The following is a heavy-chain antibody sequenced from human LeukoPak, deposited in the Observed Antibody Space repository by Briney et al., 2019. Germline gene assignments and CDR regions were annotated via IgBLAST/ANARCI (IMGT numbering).Heavy chain of an antibody. V-gene: IGHV1-46*01. CDR3: ARGSAGSSALHNAFDI. CDR2: INPSFGTT. CDR1: GYTLTSYY. Sequence: ASVKVFCKASGYTLTSYYMHWVRQAPGQGLEWMGIINPSFGTTSYAQKFQGRVTLTRDMSTTTVHMEVSSLRYEDTAVYYCARGSAGSSALHNAFDIWGQGTMVTVSS. D-gene: IGHD6-6*01. J-gene: IGHJ3*02.